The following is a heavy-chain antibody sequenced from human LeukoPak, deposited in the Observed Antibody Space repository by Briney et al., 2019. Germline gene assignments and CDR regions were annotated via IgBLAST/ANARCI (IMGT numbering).Heavy chain of an antibody. CDR2: ISSSGSTI. CDR3: ARERIAVAAIDY. J-gene: IGHJ4*02. CDR1: GFTFSSYE. D-gene: IGHD6-19*01. Sequence: PGGSLRLSCAASGFTFSSYEMNWVRQAPGKGLEWVSYISSSGSTIYYADSVKGRFTISRDNAKNSLYLQMNSLRAEDTAAYYCARERIAVAAIDYWGQGTLVTVSS. V-gene: IGHV3-48*03.